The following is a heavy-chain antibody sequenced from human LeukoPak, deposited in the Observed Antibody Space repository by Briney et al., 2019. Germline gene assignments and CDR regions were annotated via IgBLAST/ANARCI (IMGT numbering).Heavy chain of an antibody. J-gene: IGHJ3*02. CDR3: AREVVGARRPEAFDI. Sequence: PGGSLRLSCAASGFTFSSYYMSWVRQAPGKGLEWVSSISSSTSYMFYTDSVRGRFTISRDNAKNSLYLQMNSLRAEDTAVYYCAREVVGARRPEAFDIWGQGTMVTVSS. D-gene: IGHD1-26*01. V-gene: IGHV3-21*01. CDR1: GFTFSSYY. CDR2: ISSSTSYM.